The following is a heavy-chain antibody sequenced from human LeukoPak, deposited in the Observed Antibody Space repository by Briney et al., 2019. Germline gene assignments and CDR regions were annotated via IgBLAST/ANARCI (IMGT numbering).Heavy chain of an antibody. CDR3: ARGYSSGWYIPCGY. D-gene: IGHD6-19*01. V-gene: IGHV3-43*02. Sequence: GGSLRLSCAASGFTFDDYAMHWVRQAPGKGLEWVSLISGDGGSTYYADSVKGRFTISRDNAKNSLYLQMNSLRAEDTAVYYCARGYSSGWYIPCGYWGQGTLVTVSS. CDR2: ISGDGGST. J-gene: IGHJ4*02. CDR1: GFTFDDYA.